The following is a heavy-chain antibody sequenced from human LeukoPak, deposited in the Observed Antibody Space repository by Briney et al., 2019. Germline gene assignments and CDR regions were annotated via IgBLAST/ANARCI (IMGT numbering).Heavy chain of an antibody. D-gene: IGHD6-19*01. J-gene: IGHJ3*02. CDR1: GGSISSYY. Sequence: SETLSLTCTVSGGSISSYYWSWIRQPPGKGLEWIGYIYYSGSTNYNPSLKSRVTISVDTSKNQFSLKLSSVTAADTAVYYCARDVAVNAFDIWGQGTTVTVSS. CDR3: ARDVAVNAFDI. V-gene: IGHV4-59*01. CDR2: IYYSGST.